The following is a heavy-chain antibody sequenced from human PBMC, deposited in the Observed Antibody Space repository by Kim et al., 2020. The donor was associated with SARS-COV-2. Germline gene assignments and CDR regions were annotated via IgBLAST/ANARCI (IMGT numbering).Heavy chain of an antibody. CDR2: IIPILGIA. D-gene: IGHD2-2*01. CDR1: GGTFSSYA. V-gene: IGHV1-69*04. Sequence: SVKVSCKASGGTFSSYAISWVRQAPGQGLEWMGRIIPILGIANYAQKFQGRVTITADKSTSTAYMELSSLRSEDTAVYYCARDSLGYCSSTSCSGGMDVWGQGTTVTVSS. J-gene: IGHJ6*02. CDR3: ARDSLGYCSSTSCSGGMDV.